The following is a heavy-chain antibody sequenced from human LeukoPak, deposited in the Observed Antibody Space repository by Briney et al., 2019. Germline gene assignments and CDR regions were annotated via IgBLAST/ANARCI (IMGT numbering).Heavy chain of an antibody. CDR2: IRNKANGGTT. V-gene: IGHV3-49*04. D-gene: IGHD3-22*01. J-gene: IGHJ3*02. CDR3: SRFYSSGWASGAFDI. Sequence: GGSLRLSCTTSGFTFSDYAVSWVRQAPGKGLEWIGFIRNKANGGTTEYAASVKGRFTISRDDSKTIAHLQMSSLKTEDTAVYYCSRFYSSGWASGAFDIWGEGTMVTVSS. CDR1: GFTFSDYA.